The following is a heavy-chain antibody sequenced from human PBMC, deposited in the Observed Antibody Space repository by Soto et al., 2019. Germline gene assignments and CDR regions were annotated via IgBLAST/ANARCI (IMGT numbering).Heavy chain of an antibody. V-gene: IGHV1-69*02. J-gene: IGHJ4*02. Sequence: QVQLVQSGAEVKNPGSSVRVSCKASGGTFSRLTISWLRKAPGQAPEWLGRIIPVLRVTNHAQTFQNRLTITADESTTTAYMELNSLTSDDTAVYFCATSAAGVYFFDDWGQGTLVRFSS. CDR2: IIPVLRVT. CDR3: ATSAAGVYFFDD. CDR1: GGTFSRLT. D-gene: IGHD6-13*01.